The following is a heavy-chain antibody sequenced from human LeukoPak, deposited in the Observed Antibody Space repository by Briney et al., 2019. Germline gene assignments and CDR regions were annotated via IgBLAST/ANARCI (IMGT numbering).Heavy chain of an antibody. J-gene: IGHJ5*02. CDR3: AREAAAKFDP. V-gene: IGHV4-34*01. D-gene: IGHD6-13*01. CDR1: GGSFSGYY. Sequence: KPSETLSLTCAVYGGSFSGYYWSWIRQPPGKGREWIGEINHSGSTNYNPSLKSRVTISVDTSKTQFSLKLSSVTAADTAVYYCAREAAAKFDPWGQGTLVTVSS. CDR2: INHSGST.